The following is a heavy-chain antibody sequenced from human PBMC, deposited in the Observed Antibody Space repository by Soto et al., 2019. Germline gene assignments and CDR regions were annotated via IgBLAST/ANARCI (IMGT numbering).Heavy chain of an antibody. CDR1: GYTFTGYY. V-gene: IGHV1-2*02. CDR3: ARDLAKGGGSAGFDY. J-gene: IGHJ4*02. D-gene: IGHD2-15*01. Sequence: QVQLVQSGAEVKKPGASVKVSCKASGYTFTGYYIHWVRQAPGQGLEWMGWINPNSGGTKYPQKFQGRVTMTRDTSIRTVDMSLTGLKSDDTAVYFCARDLAKGGGSAGFDYWGQGTLVAVSS. CDR2: INPNSGGT.